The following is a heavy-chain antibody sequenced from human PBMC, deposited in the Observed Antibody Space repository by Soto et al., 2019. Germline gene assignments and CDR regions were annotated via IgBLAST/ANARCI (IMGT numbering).Heavy chain of an antibody. CDR3: AREEATAGNDCFDD. V-gene: IGHV1-2*02. D-gene: IGHD6-13*01. J-gene: IGHJ4*02. CDR1: TGNS. Sequence: ASVTVSCTASTGNSLHWVRQALGPGLEWMGWINPNSGGTHYAEQFQGRVTMTWDTSISTVYMELNSLTSDDTAVYYCAREEATAGNDCFDDLGQGTLVTFSS. CDR2: INPNSGGT.